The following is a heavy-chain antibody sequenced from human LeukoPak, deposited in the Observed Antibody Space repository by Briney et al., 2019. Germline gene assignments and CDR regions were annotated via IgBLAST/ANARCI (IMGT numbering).Heavy chain of an antibody. CDR3: ARLDGYCSGGSCYSVSFVDP. V-gene: IGHV4-39*01. CDR1: GGSISSSNYY. CDR2: IYYSGST. Sequence: SETLSLTCTVSGGSISSSNYYWGWIRQPPGKGLEWIGSIYYSGSTYYNPSLKSRVTISVDTSKNQFSLKLSSVTAADTAVYYCARLDGYCSGGSCYSVSFVDPWGQGTLVTVSS. J-gene: IGHJ5*02. D-gene: IGHD2-15*01.